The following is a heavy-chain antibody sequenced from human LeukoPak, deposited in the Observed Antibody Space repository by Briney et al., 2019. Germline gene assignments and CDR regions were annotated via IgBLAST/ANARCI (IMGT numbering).Heavy chain of an antibody. CDR1: GGSISSGEYY. J-gene: IGHJ3*02. V-gene: IGHV4-61*08. CDR2: IYYSGST. CDR3: ARERAFDI. Sequence: PSETLSLTCTVSGGSISSGEYYWSWIRQPPGKGLEWIGYIYYSGSTNYNPSLKSRVTISVDTSKNQFSLKLSSVTAADTAVYYCARERAFDIWGQGTMVTVSS.